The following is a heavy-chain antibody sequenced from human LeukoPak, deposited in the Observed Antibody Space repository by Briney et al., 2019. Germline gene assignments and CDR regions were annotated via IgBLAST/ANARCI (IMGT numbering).Heavy chain of an antibody. J-gene: IGHJ6*03. Sequence: SQTLSLTCSVSGGSISSASYYWSWIRQPAGKGLEWIGRTFTTGSTKYNPSLKSRVTMSLDTSKNQFSLRLSSVTAADTAVYYCARSQEGYFDSWSGYHYYYYKDVWGKGTTVTVSS. D-gene: IGHD3-3*01. V-gene: IGHV4-61*02. CDR2: TFTTGST. CDR1: GGSISSASYY. CDR3: ARSQEGYFDSWSGYHYYYYKDV.